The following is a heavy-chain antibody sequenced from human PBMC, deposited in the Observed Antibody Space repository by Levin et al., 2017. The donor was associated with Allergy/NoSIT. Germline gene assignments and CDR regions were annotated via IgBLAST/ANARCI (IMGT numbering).Heavy chain of an antibody. V-gene: IGHV3-30*04. Sequence: GESLKISCAASGFTFTSYSIHWVRQAPGKGLEWVALISYDGSNKYYADSVKGRFTISRDSSKNTLYLQMNSLRPEDTAGYYWSRVQVVTTRYHYYGRDVWGHGTTVAVSS. J-gene: IGHJ6*02. CDR1: GFTFTSYS. CDR3: SRVQVVTTRYHYYGRDV. CDR2: ISYDGSNK. D-gene: IGHD2-21*02.